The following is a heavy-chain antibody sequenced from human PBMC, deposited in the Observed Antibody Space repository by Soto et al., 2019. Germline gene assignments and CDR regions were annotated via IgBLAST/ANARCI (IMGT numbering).Heavy chain of an antibody. Sequence: QVQLVESGGGVVQPGRSLRLSCAASGFTFSAYGMHWVRQAPGKGLEWVAVISYDGSNKYYTDSVKGRFTISRDNSKNTLYPQMSSLRDEDTAVYYCAKGFSYSVIDYWGQGTLVTVSS. V-gene: IGHV3-30*18. D-gene: IGHD5-18*01. J-gene: IGHJ4*02. CDR1: GFTFSAYG. CDR3: AKGFSYSVIDY. CDR2: ISYDGSNK.